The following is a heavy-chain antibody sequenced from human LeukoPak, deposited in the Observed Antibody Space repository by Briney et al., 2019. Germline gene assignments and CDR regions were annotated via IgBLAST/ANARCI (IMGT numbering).Heavy chain of an antibody. CDR2: IYSSGST. Sequence: RSSETLSLTCSVSGGSISSDYWSWIRQPAGKGLEWIGRIYSSGSTNYNPSLKSRVTMSLDTSKNQFSLNLSSVIAADTAVYYCAKVDRNYNGHAFDIWGQGTMVTVSP. CDR3: AKVDRNYNGHAFDI. D-gene: IGHD1-14*01. J-gene: IGHJ3*02. CDR1: GGSISSDY. V-gene: IGHV4-4*07.